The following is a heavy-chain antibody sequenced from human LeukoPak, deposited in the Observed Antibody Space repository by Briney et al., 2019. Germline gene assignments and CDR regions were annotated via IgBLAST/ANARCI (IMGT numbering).Heavy chain of an antibody. CDR1: GFIFSNAW. CDR3: ARVVGATDY. Sequence: PGGSLRLSCAASGFIFSNAWMNWVRQAPGKGLEWVSYISSSGSTIYYADSVKGRFTISRDNAKNSLYLQMNSLRAEDTAVYYCARVVGATDYWGQGTLVTVSS. CDR2: ISSSGSTI. J-gene: IGHJ4*02. V-gene: IGHV3-48*04. D-gene: IGHD1-26*01.